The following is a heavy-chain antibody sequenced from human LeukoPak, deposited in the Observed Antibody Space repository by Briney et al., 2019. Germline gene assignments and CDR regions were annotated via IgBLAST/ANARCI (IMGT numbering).Heavy chain of an antibody. V-gene: IGHV3-74*01. CDR3: IRDFRSADL. CDR2: IYVDGRTT. J-gene: IGHJ5*02. CDR1: GFTFSNYW. Sequence: GSLRLSCVASGFTFSNYWMHWARQPPGKGLVWVSRIYVDGRTTNYADSVKGRFTISRDNAKSTVYLEMNSLSVEDTATYYCIRDFRSADLWGQGTLVTVTS.